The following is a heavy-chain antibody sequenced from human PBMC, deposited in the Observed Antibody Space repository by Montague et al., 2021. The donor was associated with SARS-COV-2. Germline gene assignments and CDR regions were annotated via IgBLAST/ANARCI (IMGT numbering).Heavy chain of an antibody. CDR1: GGSFSGYY. V-gene: IGHV4-34*01. Sequence: SETLPLTCAVYGGSFSGYYWSWIRQPPGKGLEWIGEINHSASTNYNPSLKSRVTISVDTSKNQFSLKLSSVTAADTAVYYCASVSDSGYAFDYWGQGTLVTVSS. D-gene: IGHD2-2*01. CDR2: INHSAST. J-gene: IGHJ4*02. CDR3: ASVSDSGYAFDY.